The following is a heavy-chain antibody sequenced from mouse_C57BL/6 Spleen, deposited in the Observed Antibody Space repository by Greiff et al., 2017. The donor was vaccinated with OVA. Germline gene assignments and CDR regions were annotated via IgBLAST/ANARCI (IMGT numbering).Heavy chain of an antibody. CDR3: ARGEVVAYYFDY. CDR2: IYPRSGNT. V-gene: IGHV1-81*01. CDR1: GYTFTSYG. Sequence: VQLQQSGAELARPGASVKLSCKASGYTFTSYGISWVKQRTGQGLEWIGEIYPRSGNTYYNEKFKGKATLTADKSSSTAYMELRSLTSEDSAVYFCARGEVVAYYFDYWGQGTTLTVSS. J-gene: IGHJ2*01. D-gene: IGHD1-1*01.